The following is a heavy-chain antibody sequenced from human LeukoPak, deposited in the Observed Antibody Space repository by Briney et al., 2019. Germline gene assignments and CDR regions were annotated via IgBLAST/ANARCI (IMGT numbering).Heavy chain of an antibody. J-gene: IGHJ4*02. D-gene: IGHD2-15*01. CDR1: GYSFTHYW. CDR2: IYPGDSDT. V-gene: IGHV5-51*01. CDR3: ASHRAGGGSGLDY. Sequence: GESLKISCKGSGYSFTHYWIGWVRQMPGKGLDWMGIIYPGDSDTRYSPSFQGQVTISADKSISTAYLQWSSLKASDTAMYYCASHRAGGGSGLDYWGQGTLVTVSS.